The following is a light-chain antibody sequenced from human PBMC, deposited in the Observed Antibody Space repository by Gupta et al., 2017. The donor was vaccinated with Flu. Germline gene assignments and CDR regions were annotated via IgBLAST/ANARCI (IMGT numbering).Light chain of an antibody. Sequence: DIQMTQSPSTLSASVGDRVTITCRASQSIGSWLAWYQQKPGKAPKLLIYKASNLESGVPSRFSASGSGTEFTLTISSLQPDDFATYYCQQYNSSFGQGTKVEIK. CDR2: KAS. CDR1: QSIGSW. CDR3: QQYNSS. J-gene: IGKJ1*01. V-gene: IGKV1-5*03.